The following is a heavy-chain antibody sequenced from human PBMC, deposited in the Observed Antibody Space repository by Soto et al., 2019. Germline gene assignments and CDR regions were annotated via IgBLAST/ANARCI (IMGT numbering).Heavy chain of an antibody. Sequence: AGSLSLSCAASGFPFHTSWMHWVRQAPGKGRVWVSRINGAGDTTTYAGSVRGRFTVSRDNAENTVYLKMDRLRADDTGVYYCARVSYGYDRNGEIYYFDHWGQGSMVTVSS. V-gene: IGHV3-74*03. CDR1: GFPFHTSW. D-gene: IGHD5-18*01. CDR2: INGAGDTT. CDR3: ARVSYGYDRNGEIYYFDH. J-gene: IGHJ4*02.